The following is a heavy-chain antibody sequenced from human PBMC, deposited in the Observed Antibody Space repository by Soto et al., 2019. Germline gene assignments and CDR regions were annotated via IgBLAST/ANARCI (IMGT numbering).Heavy chain of an antibody. Sequence: SETLSLTCTVSGGSISSYYWSWFRQSPGKRMEWIGYVHYSWGSNYNPSLQSRVAISVDPSKSQFSLRLTSVTAADTAVYYCAKSLWDTSRWITAYWGQGTLVTVYS. CDR1: GGSISSYY. J-gene: IGHJ4*02. V-gene: IGHV4-59*12. D-gene: IGHD1-20*01. CDR2: VHYSWGS. CDR3: AKSLWDTSRWITAY.